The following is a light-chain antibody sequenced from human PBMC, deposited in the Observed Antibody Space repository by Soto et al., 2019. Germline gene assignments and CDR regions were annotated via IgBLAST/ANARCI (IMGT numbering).Light chain of an antibody. J-gene: IGLJ3*02. Sequence: QSVLTQPRSVSGSPGQSVTISCSGTSSDVGGYNYVSWYQQHPGKATKLVIYDVNQRPSGVPDRFSGSKSGNTASLTVSGLQAEDEADYSCCSYAGTYTQWVFGGGTKVTVL. CDR2: DVN. V-gene: IGLV2-11*01. CDR3: CSYAGTYTQWV. CDR1: SSDVGGYNY.